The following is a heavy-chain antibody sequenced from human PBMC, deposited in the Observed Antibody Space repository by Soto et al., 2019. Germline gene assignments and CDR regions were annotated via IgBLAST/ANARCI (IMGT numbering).Heavy chain of an antibody. V-gene: IGHV3-30-3*01. D-gene: IGHD1-26*01. CDR2: ISENGDRQ. CDR1: GLTFSSSS. CDR3: ARRLAPSVSALGY. Sequence: GGSLRPSCTVSGLTFSSSSVHWVRQAPGKGLEWVAVISENGDRQYSTDSVRGRFLVSRDTFNNTIYLQMNSLRPEDTGEYFCARRLAPSVSALGYWGQGALVTVSS. J-gene: IGHJ4*02.